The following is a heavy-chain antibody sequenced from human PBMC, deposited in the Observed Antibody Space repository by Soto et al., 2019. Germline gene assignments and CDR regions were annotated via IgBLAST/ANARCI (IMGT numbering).Heavy chain of an antibody. CDR2: INPNSGGT. CDR3: AREGGYSSRWHKVGPRVAYNWFDP. Sequence: SEKASSKSPGYTLTSHYMHLVRQAPGQGLEWMGWINPNSGGTMYAQKFQGWVTMTRDTSISTAYMELSRLRSDYTAVYYCAREGGYSSRWHKVGPRVAYNWFDPWGQGTLVTLSS. V-gene: IGHV1-2*04. D-gene: IGHD6-13*01. J-gene: IGHJ5*02. CDR1: GYTLTSHY.